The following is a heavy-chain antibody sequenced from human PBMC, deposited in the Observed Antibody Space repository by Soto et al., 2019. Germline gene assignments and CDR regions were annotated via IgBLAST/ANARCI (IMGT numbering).Heavy chain of an antibody. CDR3: ARDRITIFGVVTRYGMDV. CDR1: GFTFSSYA. D-gene: IGHD3-3*01. CDR2: ISYDGSNK. Sequence: GGSLRLSCAASGFTFSSYAMHWVRQAPGKGLEWVAVISYDGSNKYYADSVKGRFTISRDNSKNTLYLQMNSLRAEDTAVYYCARDRITIFGVVTRYGMDVWGQGTTVTVSS. J-gene: IGHJ6*02. V-gene: IGHV3-30-3*01.